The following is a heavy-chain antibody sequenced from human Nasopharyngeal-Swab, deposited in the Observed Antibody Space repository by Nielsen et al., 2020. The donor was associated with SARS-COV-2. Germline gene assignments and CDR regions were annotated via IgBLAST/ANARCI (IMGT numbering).Heavy chain of an antibody. J-gene: IGHJ6*02. D-gene: IGHD2-21*02. CDR3: ARDGDGYYYGMDV. Sequence: GESLKISCAASGFTFSSYGMHWVRQAPGKGLEWAAVIWYDGSNKYYADSVKGRFTISRDNSKNTLYLQMNSLRAEDTAVYYCARDGDGYYYGMDVWGQGTTVTVSS. CDR2: IWYDGSNK. V-gene: IGHV3-33*01. CDR1: GFTFSSYG.